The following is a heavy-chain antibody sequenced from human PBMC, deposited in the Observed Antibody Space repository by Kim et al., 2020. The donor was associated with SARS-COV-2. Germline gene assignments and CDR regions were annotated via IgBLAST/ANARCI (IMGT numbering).Heavy chain of an antibody. CDR3: ARCPGDSNSFWFDP. J-gene: IGHJ5*02. Sequence: NPTLKSRVTISMDKSKNQLFLKLHSVTAADTAVYYFARCPGDSNSFWFDPWGQGTLVTVSS. V-gene: IGHV4-4*02. D-gene: IGHD1-1*01.